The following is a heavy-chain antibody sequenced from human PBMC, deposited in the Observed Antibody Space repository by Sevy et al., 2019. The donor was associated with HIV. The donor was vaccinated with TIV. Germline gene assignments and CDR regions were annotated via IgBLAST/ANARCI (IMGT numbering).Heavy chain of an antibody. D-gene: IGHD3-10*01. Sequence: ASVKVSCKASGYSFTGYYIHWVRQAPGQGLEWMGRINPISGGTDDSQKFQGRVTMTRDTSISTAYMEVSRLRHDDTXXXXXXXXXXXXWTGGMGVWGQGTTVTVSS. CDR1: GYSFTGYY. CDR2: INPISGGT. CDR3: XXXXXXXWTGGMGV. J-gene: IGHJ6*02. V-gene: IGHV1-2*05.